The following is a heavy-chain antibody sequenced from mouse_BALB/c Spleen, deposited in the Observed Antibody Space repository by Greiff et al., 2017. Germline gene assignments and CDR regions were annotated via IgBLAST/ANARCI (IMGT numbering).Heavy chain of an antibody. D-gene: IGHD1-1*01. CDR2: ISSGGSYT. V-gene: IGHV5-6*01. J-gene: IGHJ2*01. Sequence: EVKLVESGGDLVKPGGSLKLSCAASGFTFSSYGMSWVRQTPDKRLEWVATISSGGSYTYYPDSVKGRFTISRDNAKNTLYLQMSSLKSEDTAMYYCARQLLRDYFDYWGQGTTLTVSS. CDR1: GFTFSSYG. CDR3: ARQLLRDYFDY.